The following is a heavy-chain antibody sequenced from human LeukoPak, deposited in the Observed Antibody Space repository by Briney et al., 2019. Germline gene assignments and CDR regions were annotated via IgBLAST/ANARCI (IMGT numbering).Heavy chain of an antibody. D-gene: IGHD3-10*01. V-gene: IGHV3-66*02. CDR2: IYSGGST. Sequence: GGSPRLSCAASGFTVSSNYMSWVRQAPGKGLEWVSVIYSGGSTYYADSVKGRFTISRDNSKNTLYLQMNSLRAEDTAVYYCARASTMVRGVIGAFDIWGQGTMVTVSS. CDR1: GFTVSSNY. CDR3: ARASTMVRGVIGAFDI. J-gene: IGHJ3*02.